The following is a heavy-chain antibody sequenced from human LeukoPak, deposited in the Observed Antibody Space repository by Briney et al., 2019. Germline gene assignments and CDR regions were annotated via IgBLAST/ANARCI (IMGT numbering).Heavy chain of an antibody. D-gene: IGHD6-19*01. V-gene: IGHV1-18*01. Sequence: ASVKVSCKASGYTFTSYGISWVRQAPGQGLEWMGWISAYNGNTNYAQKLQGRVTMTIDTSTSTAYMELRSLRSDDTAVYYCARDPYSSGWYGDPYYYYGMDVWGQGTTVTVSS. CDR3: ARDPYSSGWYGDPYYYYGMDV. CDR2: ISAYNGNT. J-gene: IGHJ6*02. CDR1: GYTFTSYG.